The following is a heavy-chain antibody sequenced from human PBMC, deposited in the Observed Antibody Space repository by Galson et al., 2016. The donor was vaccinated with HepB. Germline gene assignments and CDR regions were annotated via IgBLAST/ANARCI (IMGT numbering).Heavy chain of an antibody. CDR3: ARISDLGPPWLAHFDY. J-gene: IGHJ4*02. V-gene: IGHV1-18*01. CDR1: GYTFINYG. CDR2: ISAYNENK. D-gene: IGHD6-19*01. Sequence: SVKVSCKASGYTFINYGISWVRQAPGQGLKWMGWISAYNENKNFAQKFQDRVTLTTDTSTRSAYMELRSLTSDDTAVYYCARISDLGPPWLAHFDYWGQGTLVTVSS.